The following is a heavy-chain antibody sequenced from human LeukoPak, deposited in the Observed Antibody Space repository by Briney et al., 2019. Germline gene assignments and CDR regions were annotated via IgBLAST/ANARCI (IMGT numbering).Heavy chain of an antibody. Sequence: GGSLRLSCATSGFTFSYHWMQWVRQAPGKGLVWVSRISADSISTTYADSVKGRFTISRDNAKNTLYLQMSSLRAEDTAVYYCAREKYSGSLRDYWGQGTLVTVSS. D-gene: IGHD1-26*01. CDR2: ISADSIST. V-gene: IGHV3-74*03. J-gene: IGHJ4*02. CDR1: GFTFSYHW. CDR3: AREKYSGSLRDY.